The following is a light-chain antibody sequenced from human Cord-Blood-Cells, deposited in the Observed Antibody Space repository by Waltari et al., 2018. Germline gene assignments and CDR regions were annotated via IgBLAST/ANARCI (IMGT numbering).Light chain of an antibody. CDR1: SSDVGGYNY. V-gene: IGLV2-14*01. CDR2: DVS. CDR3: SSYTSSSIPYV. J-gene: IGLJ1*01. Sequence: QSALTQPASVSGSPGQSITISCTGTSSDVGGYNYVSWYQQHPGKAPKLMIYDVSNRPSGVSNRFSGSKSGNTASPTISGLQAEDEADYYCSSYTSSSIPYVFGTGTKVTVL.